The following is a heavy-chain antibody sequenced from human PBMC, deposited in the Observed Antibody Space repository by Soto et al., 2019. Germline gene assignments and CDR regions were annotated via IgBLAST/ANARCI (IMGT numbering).Heavy chain of an antibody. D-gene: IGHD1-26*01. CDR2: IYYTGNT. J-gene: IGHJ4*02. V-gene: IGHV4-39*01. Sequence: QLQLQESGPGLVKPSETLSLTCTVSGGSISTSGYYWGWIRQPPGKGLEWIGSIYYTGNTYYNPSLKSRVSISVATSKNQFSLKLSSVTAADTAIYYCAKLTNSGSYADYWGQGTLVTVSS. CDR3: AKLTNSGSYADY. CDR1: GGSISTSGYY.